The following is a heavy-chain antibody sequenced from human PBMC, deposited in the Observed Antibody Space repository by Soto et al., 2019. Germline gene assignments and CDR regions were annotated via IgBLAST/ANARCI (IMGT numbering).Heavy chain of an antibody. CDR3: ARDSSTVTQYYFDY. J-gene: IGHJ4*02. D-gene: IGHD4-17*01. CDR1: GFTFSSYE. V-gene: IGHV3-48*03. CDR2: ISSSGSTI. Sequence: GGSLRLSCAASGFTFSSYEMNWVRQAPGKGLEWVSYISSSGSTIYYADSVKGRFTISRDNAKNSLYLQMNSLRAEDTAVYYCARDSSTVTQYYFDYWGQGTLVTVSS.